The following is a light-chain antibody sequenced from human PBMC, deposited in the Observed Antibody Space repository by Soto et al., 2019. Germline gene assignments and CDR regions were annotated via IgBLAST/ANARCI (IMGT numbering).Light chain of an antibody. CDR1: QSISSY. J-gene: IGKJ2*01. Sequence: DIPMTQSPSSLSASVGDRVTITCRASQSISSYLNWYQQKPGKAPKLLIYAASSLQSGVPSRFSGSGSGTDFTLTISSLQPADLATYYCQQSYSTPYTFGQGTKLEIK. CDR2: AAS. CDR3: QQSYSTPYT. V-gene: IGKV1-39*01.